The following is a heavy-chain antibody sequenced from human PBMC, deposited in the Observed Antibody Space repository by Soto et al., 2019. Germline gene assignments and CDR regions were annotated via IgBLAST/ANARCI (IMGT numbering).Heavy chain of an antibody. CDR2: ISYDGANQ. CDR3: ARGDNFYDSSGYYY. CDR1: GFTFSSYA. V-gene: IGHV3-30-3*01. D-gene: IGHD3-22*01. J-gene: IGHJ4*02. Sequence: QVQLVGSGGGVVQPGGSLRLSCVASGFTFSSYAMHWVRQTPGKGLEGVAVISYDGANQYYADSVKGRITISRDTSTNTLYLQMNSLTAEDAAVYYCARGDNFYDSSGYYYWGQGTLVTVSS.